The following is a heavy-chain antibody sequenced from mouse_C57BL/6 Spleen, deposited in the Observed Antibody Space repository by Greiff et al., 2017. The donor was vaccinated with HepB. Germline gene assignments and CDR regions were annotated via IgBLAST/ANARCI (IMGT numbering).Heavy chain of an antibody. Sequence: VQLQQPGAELVKPGASVKLSCKASGYTFTSYWMHWVKQRPGRGLEWIGRIDPNSGGTKYNEKFKSKATLTVDKPSSPAYMQLSSLTSEDSAVYYCARSGFDYYGSSLYYFDYWGQGTTLTVSS. D-gene: IGHD1-1*01. CDR2: IDPNSGGT. CDR3: ARSGFDYYGSSLYYFDY. V-gene: IGHV1-72*01. J-gene: IGHJ2*01. CDR1: GYTFTSYW.